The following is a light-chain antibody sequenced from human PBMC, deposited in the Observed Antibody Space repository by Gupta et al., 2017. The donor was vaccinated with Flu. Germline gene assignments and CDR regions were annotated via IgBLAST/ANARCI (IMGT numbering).Light chain of an antibody. Sequence: QSALTQPASVSGSPGQSITISCTGTSSDVGGYNYVSWYQQHPGKAPKLMIYEVSNRPSGVSNRFSGYKSGNTASLTISGLQAEDEADYDCSSYTSSSTHVVFGGGTKLTVL. V-gene: IGLV2-14*01. CDR2: EVS. J-gene: IGLJ2*01. CDR1: SSDVGGYNY. CDR3: SSYTSSSTHVV.